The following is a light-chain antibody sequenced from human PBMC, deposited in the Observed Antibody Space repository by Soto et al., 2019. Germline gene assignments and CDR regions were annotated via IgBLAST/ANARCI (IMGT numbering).Light chain of an antibody. CDR3: GSWDSSLSAYV. CDR1: SSNIGGNS. J-gene: IGLJ1*01. CDR2: DDD. V-gene: IGLV1-51*01. Sequence: QSVLTQPPSVSAAPGQKVTISCSGSSSNIGGNSVSWYQQSPGTAPKLLIYDDDKRPSGIPDRFSGSKSGTSATLGITGFQTGDEADYYCGSWDSSLSAYVFATGTKVTVL.